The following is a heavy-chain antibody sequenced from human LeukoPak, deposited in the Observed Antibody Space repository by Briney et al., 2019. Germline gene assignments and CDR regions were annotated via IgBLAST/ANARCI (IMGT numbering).Heavy chain of an antibody. CDR1: GFTFSSYS. CDR2: ISSSSSYI. J-gene: IGHJ6*03. V-gene: IGHV3-21*01. CDR3: AGPGRKITYYYYMDV. D-gene: IGHD3-16*01. Sequence: GGSLRLSCAASGFTFSSYSMNWVRQAPGKGLEWVSSISSSSSYIYYADSVKGRFTISRDNAKNSLYLQMNSLRAEDTAVYYCAGPGRKITYYYYMDVWGKGTTVTVSS.